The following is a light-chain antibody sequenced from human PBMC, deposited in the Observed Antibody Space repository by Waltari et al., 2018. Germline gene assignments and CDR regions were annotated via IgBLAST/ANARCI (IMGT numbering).Light chain of an antibody. J-gene: IGLJ1*01. CDR3: SSYTSSSTLYV. CDR1: SSDVGGSNY. CDR2: DVS. V-gene: IGLV2-14*01. Sequence: QSALTQPASVSGSPGQSLTISCSGTSSDVGGSNYVSWYQQHPGKAPKPMIYDVSKRPSGVSNRFSGSKSGNTASLTISGLQAEDEADYYCSSYTSSSTLYVFGTGTKVTVL.